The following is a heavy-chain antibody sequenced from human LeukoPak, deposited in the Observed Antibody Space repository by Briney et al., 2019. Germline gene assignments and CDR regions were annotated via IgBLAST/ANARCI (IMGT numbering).Heavy chain of an antibody. V-gene: IGHV1-18*01. D-gene: IGHD3-10*01. CDR1: GYPFGNCA. Sequence: ASVKVSCKTSGYPFGNCAITCVRQAPGQGLEWMGWISGDNGDTKYAQKVQGRVTVTTDTSTTTTYMELRSLRSDDTAVYYCARDADGSGTLLDYWGQGSLVTVSS. J-gene: IGHJ4*02. CDR3: ARDADGSGTLLDY. CDR2: ISGDNGDT.